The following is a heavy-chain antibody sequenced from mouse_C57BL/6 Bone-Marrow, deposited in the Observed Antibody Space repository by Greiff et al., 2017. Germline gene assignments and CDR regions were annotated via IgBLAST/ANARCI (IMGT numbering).Heavy chain of an antibody. V-gene: IGHV5-16*01. CDR3: ARAYDLYYAMDY. Sequence: EVKLVESEGGLVQPGSSMKLSCTASGFTFSDYYMAWVRQVPEKGLEWVANINYDGSSTYYLDSLKSRFIISRDNAKNILYLQMSSLKSEDTATYYCARAYDLYYAMDYWGQGTSVTVSS. D-gene: IGHD2-3*01. CDR1: GFTFSDYY. J-gene: IGHJ4*01. CDR2: INYDGSST.